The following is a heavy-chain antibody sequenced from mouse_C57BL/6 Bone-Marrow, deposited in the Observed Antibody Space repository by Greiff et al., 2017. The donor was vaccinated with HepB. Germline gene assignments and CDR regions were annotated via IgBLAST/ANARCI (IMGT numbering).Heavy chain of an antibody. Sequence: EVHLVESEGGLVQPGSSMKLSCTASGFTFSDYYMAWVRQVPEKGLEWVANINYDGSSTYYLDSLKSRFIISRDNAKNILYLQMSSLKSEDTATYYCARDRAYWYFDVWGTGTTVTVSS. J-gene: IGHJ1*03. D-gene: IGHD3-3*01. CDR1: GFTFSDYY. V-gene: IGHV5-16*01. CDR2: INYDGSST. CDR3: ARDRAYWYFDV.